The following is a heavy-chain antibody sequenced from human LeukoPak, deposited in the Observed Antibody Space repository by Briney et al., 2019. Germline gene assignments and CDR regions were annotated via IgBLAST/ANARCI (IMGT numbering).Heavy chain of an antibody. Sequence: PSQTLSLTCTVSGCSISSASHYWGWLRPPAGKGLERIGRFCTSGNNYNPSLKSRVTLSADTSKNQFSLMLRSVTAADTAVYYCARGTAGRPPYYFDFWGQGTLVTVSS. CDR3: ARGTAGRPPYYFDF. CDR2: FCTSGN. CDR1: GCSISSASHY. J-gene: IGHJ4*02. D-gene: IGHD6-6*01. V-gene: IGHV4-61*02.